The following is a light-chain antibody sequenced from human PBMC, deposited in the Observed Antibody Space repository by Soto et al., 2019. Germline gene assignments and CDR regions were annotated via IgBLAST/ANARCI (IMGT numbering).Light chain of an antibody. CDR2: GVS. CDR3: CSYAGGPEV. J-gene: IGLJ1*01. CDR1: SSDVGGYKY. V-gene: IGLV2-11*01. Sequence: QSALTQPRSVSGSPGQSVNISCTGTSSDVGGYKYVSWYQQKPGKAPKLIIYGVSRWPSGVPNRFSGSKSGNRASLTISGLQAEDEGDYYCCSYAGGPEVFGTGTKVTVL.